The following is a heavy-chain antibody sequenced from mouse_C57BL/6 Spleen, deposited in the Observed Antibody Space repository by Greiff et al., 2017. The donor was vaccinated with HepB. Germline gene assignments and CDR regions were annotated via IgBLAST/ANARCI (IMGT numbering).Heavy chain of an antibody. CDR3: AREGGLDSDSSYMGFDY. CDR1: GFTFSSYA. Sequence: EVMLVESGGGLVKPGGSLKLSCAASGFTFSSYAMSWVRQTPEKRLEWVANISDGGSYTYYPDNVKGRFTFSRDNAKNNPYLQMSYLKSEDTAMYYCAREGGLDSDSSYMGFDYWGPATTLTASS. V-gene: IGHV5-4*01. J-gene: IGHJ2*01. CDR2: ISDGGSYT. D-gene: IGHD1-1*01.